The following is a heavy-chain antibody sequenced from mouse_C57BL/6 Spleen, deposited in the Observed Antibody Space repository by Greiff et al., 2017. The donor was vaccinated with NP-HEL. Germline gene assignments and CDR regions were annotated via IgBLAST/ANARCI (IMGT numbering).Heavy chain of an antibody. J-gene: IGHJ1*03. D-gene: IGHD1-1*01. Sequence: VQLQQPGTELVKPGASVKLSCKASGYTFTSYWMHWVKQRPGQGLEWIGDIYPGSGSTNYNEKFKSKATLTVDTSSSTAYMQLSSLTSEDSAVYYCARTTVVADWYFDVWGTGTTVTVSS. V-gene: IGHV1-55*01. CDR2: IYPGSGST. CDR1: GYTFTSYW. CDR3: ARTTVVADWYFDV.